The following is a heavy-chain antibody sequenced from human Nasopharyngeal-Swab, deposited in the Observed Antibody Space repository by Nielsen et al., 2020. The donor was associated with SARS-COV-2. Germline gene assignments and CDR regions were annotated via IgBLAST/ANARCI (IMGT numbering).Heavy chain of an antibody. CDR3: AGGAGYYYYYYMDV. J-gene: IGHJ6*03. CDR2: IYYSGST. D-gene: IGHD1-26*01. V-gene: IGHV4-39*01. Sequence: WIRQPPGKGLEWIGSIYYSGSTYYNPSLKSRVTISVDTSKNQFSLKLSSVTAADTAVYYCAGGAGYYYYYYMDVWGKGTTVTVSS.